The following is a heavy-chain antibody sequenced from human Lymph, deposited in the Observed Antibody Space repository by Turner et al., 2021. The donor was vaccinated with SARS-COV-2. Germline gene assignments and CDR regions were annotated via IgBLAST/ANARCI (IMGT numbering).Heavy chain of an antibody. V-gene: IGHV1-69*01. Sequence: QVQLVQSGAEVQKPGSSVQVSCKASGGTFSSYAISWVRQAPGQGLEWMRGIIPIFGTANYAQKFQDGVTITADESTSTAYMELSSLRYEDTAVYYCARDTAVAGTLGAFDIWGQGTMVTVSS. J-gene: IGHJ3*02. CDR2: IIPIFGTA. CDR1: GGTFSSYA. D-gene: IGHD6-19*01. CDR3: ARDTAVAGTLGAFDI.